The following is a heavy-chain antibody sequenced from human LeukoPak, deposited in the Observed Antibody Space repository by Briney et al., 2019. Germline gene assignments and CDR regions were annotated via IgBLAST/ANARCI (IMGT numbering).Heavy chain of an antibody. V-gene: IGHV3-48*01. CDR3: AKFYYDSSGRGNDAFDV. CDR2: ISSSSSTI. D-gene: IGHD3-22*01. J-gene: IGHJ3*01. Sequence: GGSLRLSCAASGFTFSSYSMNWVRQAPGKGLEWVSYISSSSSTIYYADSVKGRFTISRDNSKNTLYLQMSSLRAEDTATFYCAKFYYDSSGRGNDAFDVWGQGTMVTVSS. CDR1: GFTFSSYS.